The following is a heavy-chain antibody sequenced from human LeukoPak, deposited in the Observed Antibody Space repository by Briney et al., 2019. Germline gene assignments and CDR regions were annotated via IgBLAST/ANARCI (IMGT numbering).Heavy chain of an antibody. D-gene: IGHD2-2*01. V-gene: IGHV3-30-3*01. J-gene: IGHJ4*02. Sequence: GGSLRLSCAASGFTFSSYAMHWVRQAPGKGLEWVAVISYDGSNKYYADSVKGRFTISRDNSKNTLYLQMNSLRAEDAAVYYCAREGVVPAAIGTRTYYFDYWGQGTLVTVSS. CDR3: AREGVVPAAIGTRTYYFDY. CDR2: ISYDGSNK. CDR1: GFTFSSYA.